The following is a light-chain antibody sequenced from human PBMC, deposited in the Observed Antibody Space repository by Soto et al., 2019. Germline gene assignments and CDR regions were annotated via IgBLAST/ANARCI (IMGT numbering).Light chain of an antibody. CDR3: QQYDSSPIT. V-gene: IGKV3-20*01. CDR1: QSVSSN. CDR2: GAS. Sequence: EIVLTQSPGTLSLSPGERATLSCRASQSVSSNLAWYQQKPGQAPSLLIYGASRRATGIPDRFSGSGSGTDFTLTISRLEPEDFAVYYCQQYDSSPITFGQGTRLEIK. J-gene: IGKJ5*01.